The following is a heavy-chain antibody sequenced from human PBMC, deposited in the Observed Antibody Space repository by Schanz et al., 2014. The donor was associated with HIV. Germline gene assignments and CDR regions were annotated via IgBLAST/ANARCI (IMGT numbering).Heavy chain of an antibody. CDR2: ISAYNGNT. Sequence: QVQLVQSGAGVKKPGASVKVSCKASGYTFTRNGISWVRQAPGQGLEWMGWISAYNGNTNYAQKLQGRVTMTTDTSTSTVYMELRSLRSEDTAVYYCARYLGGDDGDFYFDYWGQGTLVTVSS. D-gene: IGHD4-17*01. CDR3: ARYLGGDDGDFYFDY. V-gene: IGHV1-18*01. CDR1: GYTFTRNG. J-gene: IGHJ4*02.